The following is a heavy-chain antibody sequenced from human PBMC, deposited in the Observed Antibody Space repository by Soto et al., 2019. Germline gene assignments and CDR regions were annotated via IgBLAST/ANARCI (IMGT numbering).Heavy chain of an antibody. CDR1: GFTFSSFG. V-gene: IGHV3-33*01. CDR2: IWYDGSNK. J-gene: IGHJ4*02. Sequence: GGSLRLSCAASGFTFSSFGMHWVRQAPGKGLEWVAVIWYDGSNKYYVDSVKGRFTISRDNSKNTLYLQMNSLRAEDTAVYYCARGPQSMVREVMIFYFDYWGQGTRVTVSS. D-gene: IGHD3-10*01. CDR3: ARGPQSMVREVMIFYFDY.